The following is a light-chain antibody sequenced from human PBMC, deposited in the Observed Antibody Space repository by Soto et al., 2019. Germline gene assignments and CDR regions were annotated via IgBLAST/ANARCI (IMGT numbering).Light chain of an antibody. CDR2: GAS. J-gene: IGKJ5*01. Sequence: ENVLTQSPGTLSLSPGERATLSCRASQSVSSIYLAWYQQKPGQAPRLLIYGASSRASGIPDRFSGVGSGTDFTLAISGLEPVDFAVYYCQQYGSTPITFGQGTRLEI. CDR1: QSVSSIY. CDR3: QQYGSTPIT. V-gene: IGKV3-20*01.